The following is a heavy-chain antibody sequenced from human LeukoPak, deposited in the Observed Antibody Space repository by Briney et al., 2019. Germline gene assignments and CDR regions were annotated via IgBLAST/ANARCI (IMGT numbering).Heavy chain of an antibody. CDR3: ARDLNY. CDR1: GFTVINYY. V-gene: IGHV3-53*01. J-gene: IGHJ4*02. Sequence: GESLRLSCAASGFTVINYYMSWLRQAPGKGLEWVSIIDTGVNTYYTDSVKGRFTISRDSSKNTLYLQMNSLRAEDTAMYYCARDLNYWGQGTLVTVSS. CDR2: IDTGVNT.